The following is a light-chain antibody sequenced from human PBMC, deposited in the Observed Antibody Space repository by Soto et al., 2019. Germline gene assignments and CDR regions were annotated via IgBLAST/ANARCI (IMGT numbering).Light chain of an antibody. V-gene: IGLV2-14*03. J-gene: IGLJ2*01. CDR2: DVS. CDR1: SSDVGGYDF. CDR3: SSYTTSTSVV. Sequence: QSALTQPASVSGSPGQSITISCTGTSSDVGGYDFVSWYQQHPGKAPKLIIYDVSHRPSGVSNRFSGSKSANTASLTISGLQAEDEADYYCSSYTTSTSVVFGGGTKLTVL.